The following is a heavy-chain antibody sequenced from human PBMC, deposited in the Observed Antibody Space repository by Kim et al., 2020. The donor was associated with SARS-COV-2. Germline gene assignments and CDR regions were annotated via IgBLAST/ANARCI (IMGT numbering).Heavy chain of an antibody. CDR3: AREDPIGPSGYDY. CDR1: GYTFTGYY. D-gene: IGHD5-12*01. J-gene: IGHJ4*02. V-gene: IGHV1-2*02. CDR2: INPNSGGT. Sequence: ASVKVSCKASGYTFTGYYMHWVRQAPGQGLEWMGWINPNSGGTNYAQKFQGRVTMTRDTSISTAYMELSRLRSDDTAVYYCAREDPIGPSGYDYWGQGTLVTVSS.